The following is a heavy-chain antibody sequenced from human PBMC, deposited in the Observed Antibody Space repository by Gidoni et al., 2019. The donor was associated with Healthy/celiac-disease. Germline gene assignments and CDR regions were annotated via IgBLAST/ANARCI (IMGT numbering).Heavy chain of an antibody. CDR2: IYSGGST. Sequence: EVQLVESGGGLFQPGGSLRLSCGASGFTVSSNYMSWVRQAPGKGLEWVSIIYSGGSTYSSDSVKGRFTISRDNAKNTLYLQMNSLGAEDTAVYYCASYSRLDFPYWGQGTLVTVSS. CDR3: ASYSRLDFPY. V-gene: IGHV3-66*01. CDR1: GFTVSSNY. D-gene: IGHD2-15*01. J-gene: IGHJ4*02.